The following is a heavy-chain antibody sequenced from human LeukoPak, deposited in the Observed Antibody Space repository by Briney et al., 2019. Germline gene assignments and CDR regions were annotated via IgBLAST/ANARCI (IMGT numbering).Heavy chain of an antibody. CDR1: GFTFSSYW. Sequence: PGGSLRLSCAASGFTFSSYWMNWVRQAPGKGLVWVSRIYGDGSTTTYADSVKGRFTISRDNAKNTLYLQMNSLRAEDTAVYYCARRVGASGYYFDYWGQGTLVTVSS. J-gene: IGHJ4*02. V-gene: IGHV3-74*01. D-gene: IGHD1-26*01. CDR3: ARRVGASGYYFDY. CDR2: IYGDGSTT.